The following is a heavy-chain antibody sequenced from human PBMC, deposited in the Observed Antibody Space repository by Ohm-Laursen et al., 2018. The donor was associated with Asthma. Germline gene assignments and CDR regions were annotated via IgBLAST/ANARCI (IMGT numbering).Heavy chain of an antibody. V-gene: IGHV4-34*01. D-gene: IGHD6-25*01. J-gene: IGHJ6*02. CDR1: GGSFSGYY. Sequence: ETLSLTCAVYGGSFSGYYWSWIRQPPGKGLEWIGEINHSGSTNYNPSLKSRVTISVDTSKNQFSLKLSSVTAADTAVYYCARVHHGQRPYYYYGMDVWGQGTTVTVSS. CDR2: INHSGST. CDR3: ARVHHGQRPYYYYGMDV.